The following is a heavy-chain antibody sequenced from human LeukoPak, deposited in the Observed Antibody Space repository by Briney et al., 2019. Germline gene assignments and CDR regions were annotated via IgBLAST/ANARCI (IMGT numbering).Heavy chain of an antibody. D-gene: IGHD3-16*02. V-gene: IGHV4-39*01. Sequence: SETLSLTCTVSGGSISSSSYYWGWIRQPPGKGLEWIGSIYYSGSTYYNPSLKSRVTISVDTSKNQFSLKLSSVTAADTAVYYCARTGITFGGVIAPYYFDYWGQGTLVTVSS. CDR2: IYYSGST. J-gene: IGHJ4*02. CDR3: ARTGITFGGVIAPYYFDY. CDR1: GGSISSSSYY.